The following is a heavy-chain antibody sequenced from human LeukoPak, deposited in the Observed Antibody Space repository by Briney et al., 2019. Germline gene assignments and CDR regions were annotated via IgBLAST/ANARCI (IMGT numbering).Heavy chain of an antibody. CDR2: IYYYSGST. D-gene: IGHD3-22*01. CDR3: ARAGRHYYDSSVYTPDYFDY. Sequence: GSLRLSCAASGFTFSSYAMSWVRQPPGEGLEWIGTIYYYSGSTYYNPSLKSRVTISVDTSKNQFSLKLSSVTAADTAVYYCARAGRHYYDSSVYTPDYFDYWGQGGLVTVSS. J-gene: IGHJ4*02. V-gene: IGHV4-39*07. CDR1: GFTFSSYA.